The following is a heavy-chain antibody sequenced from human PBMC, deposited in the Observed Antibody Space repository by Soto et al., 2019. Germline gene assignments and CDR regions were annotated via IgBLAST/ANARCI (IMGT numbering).Heavy chain of an antibody. V-gene: IGHV2-5*02. CDR1: GFSLSTSGVA. J-gene: IGHJ4*02. D-gene: IGHD5-12*01. Sequence: QITLKESGPTLVRPTQTLTLTCTFSGFSLSTSGVAVTWIRQPPGEALEWLALIYWDDDKRYNTSLKSRLTLTKDTSRDPWALTMTNMDPLDTATYFCAHRQRGPRDFWGQGILVTVSS. CDR3: AHRQRGPRDF. CDR2: IYWDDDK.